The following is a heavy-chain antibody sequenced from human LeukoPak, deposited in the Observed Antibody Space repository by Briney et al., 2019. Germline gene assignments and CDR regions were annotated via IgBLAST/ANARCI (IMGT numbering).Heavy chain of an antibody. J-gene: IGHJ5*02. D-gene: IGHD6-19*01. CDR2: IYYSGST. V-gene: IGHV4-59*01. Sequence: SETLSLTCTVSGGSISSYSWSWIRQPPGKGLEWIGYIYYSGSTHYNPSLKSRVTISVDTSKNHFSLKLSSVTAADTAVYYWAREGSGWPGNWFDPWGQGTLVTVSS. CDR1: GGSISSYS. CDR3: AREGSGWPGNWFDP.